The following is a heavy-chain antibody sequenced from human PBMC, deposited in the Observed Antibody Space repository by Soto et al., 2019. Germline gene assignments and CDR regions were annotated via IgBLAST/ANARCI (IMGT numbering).Heavy chain of an antibody. CDR2: MYYGGTS. J-gene: IGHJ3*02. D-gene: IGHD4-17*01. V-gene: IGHV4-59*08. Sequence: WTWLRQPPGKGLEWIGYMYYGGTSSYNPSLKSRVNLSLDTSKNLFSLRLSSVTAADTAVYYCARLLPYLTVTNAFDIWGQGTMVTVSS. CDR3: ARLLPYLTVTNAFDI.